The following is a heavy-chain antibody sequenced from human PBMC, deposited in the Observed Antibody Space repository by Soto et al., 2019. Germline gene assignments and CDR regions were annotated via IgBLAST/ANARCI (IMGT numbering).Heavy chain of an antibody. V-gene: IGHV4-34*01. D-gene: IGHD1-1*01. CDR1: GGSFSCYY. CDR2: INHSGST. J-gene: IGHJ4*02. Sequence: SETLSLTCAVYGGSFSCYYWSWIRQPPGEGLEWIGEINHSGSTNYNPSLRSRVTMSVDTSKNQFSLNLNSVTAADTAVYYCARESRSELGTVEYWGQGTLVTVSS. CDR3: ARESRSELGTVEY.